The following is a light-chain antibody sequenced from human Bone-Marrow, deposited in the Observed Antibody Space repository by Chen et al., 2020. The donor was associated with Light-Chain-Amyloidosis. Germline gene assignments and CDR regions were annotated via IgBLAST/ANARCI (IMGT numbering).Light chain of an antibody. CDR3: SSYTSRNTIV. V-gene: IGLV2-14*01. J-gene: IGLJ1*01. CDR1: SSDVGVDNH. CDR2: EGT. Sequence: SALTQPASVSGSPGQSITISCTGTSSDVGVDNHVSWYQQHPGQAPKLMIYEGTNRPSWVPDRFSGSESDNTAYLTISGLQTEDEADYFCSSYTSRNTIVFGGGTRVTVL.